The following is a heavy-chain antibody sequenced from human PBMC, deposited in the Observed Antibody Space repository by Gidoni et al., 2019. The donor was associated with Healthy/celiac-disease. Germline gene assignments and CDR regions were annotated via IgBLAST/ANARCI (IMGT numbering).Heavy chain of an antibody. CDR2: INPNRGGT. D-gene: IGHD6-13*01. CDR1: GYTFTGYY. V-gene: IGHV1-2*02. CDR3: ARANSDVAAARS. J-gene: IGHJ4*02. Sequence: QVHLVQSGAEVTMPGASVQVSCKASGYTFTGYYMHWVRQAPGQGLEWMGWINPNRGGTNYAQKFQGRVTMTSDTSISTAYMELSRLRSDDTAVYYCARANSDVAAARSWGQGTLVTVSS.